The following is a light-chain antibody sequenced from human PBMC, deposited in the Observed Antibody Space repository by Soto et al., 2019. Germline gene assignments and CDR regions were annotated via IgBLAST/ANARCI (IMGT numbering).Light chain of an antibody. J-gene: IGKJ2*01. CDR1: QSVSSSY. Sequence: EIVLTQSPGTLSLSPGDRATLSCRASQSVSSSYLAWYQQKPGQAPSLLIYGASNSATGIPERFSGGGSGTDFTLTISRLEPEDFALYYCQQYGKSAMFTFGQGTKLEIK. V-gene: IGKV3-20*01. CDR3: QQYGKSAMFT. CDR2: GAS.